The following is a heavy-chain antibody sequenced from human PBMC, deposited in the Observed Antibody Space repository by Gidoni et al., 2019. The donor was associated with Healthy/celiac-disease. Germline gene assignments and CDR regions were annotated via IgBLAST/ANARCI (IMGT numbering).Heavy chain of an antibody. CDR3: ARGGYCSGGSCYSFDRLDY. CDR1: GFTFISSW. V-gene: IGHV3-74*01. CDR2: INSDGSST. J-gene: IGHJ4*02. D-gene: IGHD2-15*01. Sequence: EVQLVESGGGLVQPGGSLRLSCAASGFTFISSWMHWVRQAPGKVLVWVSRINSDGSSTSYADSVKGRFTISRDNAKNTLYLQMNSLRAEDTAVYYCARGGYCSGGSCYSFDRLDYWGQGTLVTVSS.